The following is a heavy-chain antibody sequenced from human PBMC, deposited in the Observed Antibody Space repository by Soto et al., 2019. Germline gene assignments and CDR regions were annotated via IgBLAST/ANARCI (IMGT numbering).Heavy chain of an antibody. CDR1: GYTFIGYY. J-gene: IGHJ6*02. Sequence: ASVKVSCKASGYTFIGYYIHWVRQAPGQGLEWMGWINPNSGGTNYAQRFQGWVTMTRDRSISTAYMELSRLKSDDTAVYYCARVGGALASLGYYGMDVWGQGTTVTVSS. V-gene: IGHV1-2*04. D-gene: IGHD3-10*01. CDR2: INPNSGGT. CDR3: ARVGGALASLGYYGMDV.